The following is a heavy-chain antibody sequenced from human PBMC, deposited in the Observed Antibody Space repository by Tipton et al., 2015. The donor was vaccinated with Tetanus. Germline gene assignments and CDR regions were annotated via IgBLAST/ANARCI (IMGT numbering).Heavy chain of an antibody. Sequence: LRLSCAVYGGSFSNYFWRWIRQPPGKGLEWIGEISPSGNTNYNPSLKSRVTISADTSRNQFSLTLSPVTAADTAVYYCARGSGWADFWGQGTQVTVSS. D-gene: IGHD6-19*01. CDR1: GGSFSNYF. J-gene: IGHJ4*02. V-gene: IGHV4-34*01. CDR3: ARGSGWADF. CDR2: ISPSGNT.